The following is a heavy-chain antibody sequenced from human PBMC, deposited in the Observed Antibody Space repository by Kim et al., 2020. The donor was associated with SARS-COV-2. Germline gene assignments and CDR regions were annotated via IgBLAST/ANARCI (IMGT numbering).Heavy chain of an antibody. Sequence: GSTDCADSVKGRFTSSKDNSKNALYLQMNSLRAEDTAVYYCAKHGSGAGYWGQGTLVTVSS. CDR3: AKHGSGAGY. V-gene: IGHV3-23*01. J-gene: IGHJ4*02. CDR2: GST. D-gene: IGHD3-10*01.